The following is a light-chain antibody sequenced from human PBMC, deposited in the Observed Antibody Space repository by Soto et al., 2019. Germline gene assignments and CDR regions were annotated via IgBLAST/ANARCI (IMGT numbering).Light chain of an antibody. J-gene: IGKJ2*01. CDR2: AAS. CDR3: QQYGSSSYT. Sequence: EIVLTQSPGTLSLSPGERATLSCRASQSISSSYLAWYQQKPGQAPRLLIYAASRRATGIPDRFSGSGSGTDFTLTISRLEPEDFAVYYCQQYGSSSYTFGQGTQWEIK. V-gene: IGKV3-20*01. CDR1: QSISSSY.